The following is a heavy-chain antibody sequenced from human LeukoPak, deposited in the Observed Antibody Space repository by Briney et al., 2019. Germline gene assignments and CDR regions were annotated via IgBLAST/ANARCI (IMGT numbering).Heavy chain of an antibody. J-gene: IGHJ4*02. CDR2: ISTSGST. Sequence: SETLSLTCTVSGGSISSYYWSWIRQPAGKGLESIGHISTSGSTNYNPSLKSRVTMSVDTSKNQFSLKLSSVTAADTAVYYCAKVRYSDSSVLTRKRSYYFDYWGQGTLVTVSS. V-gene: IGHV4-4*07. CDR1: GGSISSYY. CDR3: AKVRYSDSSVLTRKRSYYFDY. D-gene: IGHD3-22*01.